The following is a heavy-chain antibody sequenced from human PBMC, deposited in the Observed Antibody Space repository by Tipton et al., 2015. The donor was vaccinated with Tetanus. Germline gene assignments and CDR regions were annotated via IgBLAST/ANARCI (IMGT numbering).Heavy chain of an antibody. V-gene: IGHV3-23*01. CDR2: ISGSGGST. Sequence: SLRLSCAASGFTFSSYAMSWVRQAPGKGLEWVSAISGSGGSTYYADSVKGRFTISRDNSKNTLYLQMNSLRAEDTAVYYCAKGGAATVTSPYYYYGMDVCGQGTTVTVSS. CDR3: AKGGAATVTSPYYYYGMDV. CDR1: GFTFSSYA. D-gene: IGHD4-17*01. J-gene: IGHJ6*02.